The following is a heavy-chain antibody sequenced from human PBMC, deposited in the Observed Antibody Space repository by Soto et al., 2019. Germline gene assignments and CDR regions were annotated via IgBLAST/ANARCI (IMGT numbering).Heavy chain of an antibody. Sequence: QVQLVESGGGVVQPGTSLRLSCAASGFTFSNYGMHWVRQAPGKGLEWVAVIWHDGSNKYYVDSVRGRFTISRDSSKNTLYLQMNSLRVEDTGVYYCARDGGVAVRLDYWGQGTLVTVSS. D-gene: IGHD2-8*02. CDR1: GFTFSNYG. CDR2: IWHDGSNK. V-gene: IGHV3-33*01. J-gene: IGHJ4*02. CDR3: ARDGGVAVRLDY.